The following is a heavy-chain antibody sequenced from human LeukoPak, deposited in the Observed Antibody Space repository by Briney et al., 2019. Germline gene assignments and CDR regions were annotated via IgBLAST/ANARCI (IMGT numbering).Heavy chain of an antibody. CDR2: ISYDGSNK. CDR3: ARASMIVVVIPEY. V-gene: IGHV3-30-3*01. CDR1: GFTFSSYA. J-gene: IGHJ4*02. D-gene: IGHD3-22*01. Sequence: GRSLRLSCAASGFTFSSYAMHWVRQAPGKGLEWVAVISYDGSNKYYADSVKGRFTISRDNSKNTLYLQMNSLRAEDTAVYYCARASMIVVVIPEYWGQGTLVTVSS.